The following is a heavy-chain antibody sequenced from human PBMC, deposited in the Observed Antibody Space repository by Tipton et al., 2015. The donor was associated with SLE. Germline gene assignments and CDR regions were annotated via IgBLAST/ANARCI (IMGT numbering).Heavy chain of an antibody. V-gene: IGHV3-53*01. J-gene: IGHJ5*02. CDR2: IYRDGRT. CDR3: ARDLMGSYGSRDYPGGFNS. D-gene: IGHD3-10*01. CDR1: GFTFSSYW. Sequence: SLRLSCATSGFTFSSYWMNWVRQAPGKGLEWVSGIYRDGRTYHLDSVKGRFSISADNSKNTVYLQMSSLRVDDTAVYFCARDLMGSYGSRDYPGGFNSWGQGTRVTVSS.